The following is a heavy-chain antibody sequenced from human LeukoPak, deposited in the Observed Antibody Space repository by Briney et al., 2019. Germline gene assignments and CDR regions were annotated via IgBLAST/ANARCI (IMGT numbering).Heavy chain of an antibody. CDR3: ATRLYYYDSSGYAFDI. J-gene: IGHJ3*02. D-gene: IGHD3-22*01. CDR2: FDPEDGET. CDR1: GYTLTELS. V-gene: IGHV1-24*01. Sequence: ASVKVSCKVSGYTLTELSMHWVRQAPGKGLEWMGGFDPEDGETIYAQKFQGRVTVTEDTSTDTAYMELSSLRSEDTAVYYCATRLYYYDSSGYAFDIWGQGTMDTVSS.